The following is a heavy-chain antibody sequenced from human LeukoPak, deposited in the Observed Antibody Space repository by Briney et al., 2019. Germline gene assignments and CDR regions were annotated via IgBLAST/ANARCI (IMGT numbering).Heavy chain of an antibody. CDR2: FDPEDGET. CDR1: GYTLTELS. J-gene: IGHJ4*02. V-gene: IGHV1-24*01. Sequence: ASVKVSCKVSGYTLTELSMHWVRHAPAKGLEWMGGFDPEDGETIYAQKFQGRVTMTEDTSTDTAYMELSSLRSEDTAVYYCAIAGGYYFDYWGQGTLVTVSS. D-gene: IGHD3-10*01. CDR3: AIAGGYYFDY.